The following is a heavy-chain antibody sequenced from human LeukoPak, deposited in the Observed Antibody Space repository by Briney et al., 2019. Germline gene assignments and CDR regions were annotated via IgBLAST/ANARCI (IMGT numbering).Heavy chain of an antibody. J-gene: IGHJ6*02. CDR2: ISAYNGNT. D-gene: IGHD5-18*01. CDR3: AREGGYPYYYYGMDV. V-gene: IGHV1-18*01. Sequence: ASVKVSSKASGYTFTSYGISWVRQAPGQGLEWMGWISAYNGNTNYAQKLQGRVTMTTDTSTSTAYMELRSLRSDDTAVYYCAREGGYPYYYYGMDVWGQGTTVTVSS. CDR1: GYTFTSYG.